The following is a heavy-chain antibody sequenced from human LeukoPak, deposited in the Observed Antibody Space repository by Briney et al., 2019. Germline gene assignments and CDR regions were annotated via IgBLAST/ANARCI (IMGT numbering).Heavy chain of an antibody. V-gene: IGHV3-23*01. D-gene: IGHD3-16*02. CDR2: ISGSGGST. J-gene: IGHJ3*02. CDR1: GFTFSSYA. Sequence: GGSLRLSCAASGFTFSSYAMSWVRQAPGKGLEWVSAISGSGGSTYYADSVKGRFTISRDNSKNTLYLQMNSLRAEDTAVYYCAKEITFGGVIVLITFDIWGQGTMVTVST. CDR3: AKEITFGGVIVLITFDI.